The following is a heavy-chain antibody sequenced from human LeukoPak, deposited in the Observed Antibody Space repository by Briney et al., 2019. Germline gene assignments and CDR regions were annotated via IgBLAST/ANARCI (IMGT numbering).Heavy chain of an antibody. CDR1: GGSFSGYY. CDR3: ARIGQGHFAYYYDSSGPTSYFDY. Sequence: SETLSLTCAVYGGSFSGYYWSWIRQPPGKGLEWIGEINHSGSTNYNPSLKSRVTISVDTSKNQFSLKLSSVAAADTAVYYCARIGQGHFAYYYDSSGPTSYFDYWGQGTLVTVSS. V-gene: IGHV4-34*01. J-gene: IGHJ4*02. D-gene: IGHD3-22*01. CDR2: INHSGST.